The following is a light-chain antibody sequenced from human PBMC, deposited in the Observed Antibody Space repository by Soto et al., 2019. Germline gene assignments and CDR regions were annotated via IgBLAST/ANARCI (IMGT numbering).Light chain of an antibody. J-gene: IGKJ1*01. V-gene: IGKV3-20*01. Sequence: LAQSPSTLSLSPGDRATLSWWASQSGDSFLAWDRQKPGQAPRLLIYGASSRATGIPDRVSGSGCGTDFALTIRRLEPEDYAVDDCQQYGSSNSWTFGHGTKVDIK. CDR2: GAS. CDR3: QQYGSSNSWT. CDR1: QSGDSF.